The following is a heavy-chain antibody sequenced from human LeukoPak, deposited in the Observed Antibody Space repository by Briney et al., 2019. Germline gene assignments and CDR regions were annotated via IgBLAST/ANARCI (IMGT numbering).Heavy chain of an antibody. CDR3: ARVLSGSWLWF. Sequence: SLKVSCKASGGTFSSYAITWVRQAPGQGLECMGRIIPTLEIANYAQKFQGRVTITADKSTSTAYMELSSLRPEDTAVYYCARVLSGSWLWFWGQGTLVTVSS. V-gene: IGHV1-69*04. J-gene: IGHJ4*02. D-gene: IGHD5-18*01. CDR1: GGTFSSYA. CDR2: IIPTLEIA.